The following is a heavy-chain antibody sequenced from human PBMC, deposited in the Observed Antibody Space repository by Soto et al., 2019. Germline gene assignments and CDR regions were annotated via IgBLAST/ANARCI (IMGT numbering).Heavy chain of an antibody. V-gene: IGHV3-30*18. Sequence: GGSLRLSCAASGFTFSSYGMHWVRQAPGKGLEWVAVISYDGSNKYYADSVKGRFTISRDNSKNTLYLQMNSLRAEDTAVYYCAKPRLIVVVISDFDYWGQGTLVTVSS. D-gene: IGHD3-22*01. J-gene: IGHJ4*02. CDR3: AKPRLIVVVISDFDY. CDR2: ISYDGSNK. CDR1: GFTFSSYG.